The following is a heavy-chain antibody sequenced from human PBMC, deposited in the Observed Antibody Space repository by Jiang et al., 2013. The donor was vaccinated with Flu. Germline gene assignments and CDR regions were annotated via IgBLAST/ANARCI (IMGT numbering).Heavy chain of an antibody. Sequence: KVSCKASGHTFIGYYLHWVRQAPGQGLEWMGWXNPNSGVTNYAQKFQDWVTMTRDTSIATAYLELGRLRSDDTAVYYCARVPVSRGGATGDFDFWGQGSLVTVSS. V-gene: IGHV1-2*04. CDR3: ARVPVSRGGATGDFDF. D-gene: IGHD7-27*01. J-gene: IGHJ4*02. CDR2: XNPNSGVT. CDR1: GHTFIGYY.